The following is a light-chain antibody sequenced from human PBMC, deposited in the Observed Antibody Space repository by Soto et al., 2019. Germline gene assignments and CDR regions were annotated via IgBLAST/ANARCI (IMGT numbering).Light chain of an antibody. CDR3: QQSYSIPIT. J-gene: IGKJ5*01. CDR1: QGISVN. CDR2: AAV. Sequence: DIQMTQSPSSLSASVGDRITIACRASQGISVNFNWFQKKPGEAPKLLIHAAVNLQSGAPSRFSGSGSGTDFTLTISSLQAEDFATYYCQQSYSIPITFGQGTRLEIK. V-gene: IGKV1-39*01.